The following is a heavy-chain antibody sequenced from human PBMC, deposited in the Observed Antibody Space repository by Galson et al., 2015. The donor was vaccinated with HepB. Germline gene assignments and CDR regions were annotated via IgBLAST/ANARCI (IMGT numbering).Heavy chain of an antibody. CDR3: TTGPTVTIDYYYGMDV. CDR1: GFTFSNAW. V-gene: IGHV3-15*01. CDR2: IKSKTDGGTT. J-gene: IGHJ6*02. D-gene: IGHD4-17*01. Sequence: SLRLSCAASGFTFSNAWMSWVRQAPGKGLEWVGRIKSKTDGGTTDYAAPVKGRFTISRDDSKNTLYLQMNSLKTEDTAVYYCTTGPTVTIDYYYGMDVWGQGTTVTVSS.